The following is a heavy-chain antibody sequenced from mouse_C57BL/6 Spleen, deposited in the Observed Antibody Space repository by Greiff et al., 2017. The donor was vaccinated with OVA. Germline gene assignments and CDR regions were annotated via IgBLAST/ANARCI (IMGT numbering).Heavy chain of an antibody. D-gene: IGHD2-2*01. CDR2: IDPSDSET. CDR1: GYSFTSYC. V-gene: IGHV1-52*01. CDR3: ARWGQTTMVTHFDD. Sequence: QVQLQQPGAELVRPGSSVKLSCKASGYSFTSYCMHWVMQSPIQGLEWIGNIDPSDSETLYNQKFKDKATLTVDKSSSTAYMQLSSLTSEDSAVYCGARWGQTTMVTHFDDWGSGTTVTVSS. J-gene: IGHJ1*01.